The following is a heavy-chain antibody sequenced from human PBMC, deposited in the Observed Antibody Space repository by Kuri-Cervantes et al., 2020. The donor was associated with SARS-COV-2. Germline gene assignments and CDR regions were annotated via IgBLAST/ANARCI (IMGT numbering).Heavy chain of an antibody. CDR2: IKQDGSEK. CDR1: GFTFSSYW. D-gene: IGHD6-19*01. Sequence: GGSLRLFCAASGFTFSSYWMSWVRQAPGKGLEWVANIKQDGSEKYYVDSVKGRFTISRDNAKNSLYLQMNSLRAEDTAVYYCARVRSSGWYSPDYYYYYYMDVWGKGTTVTVSS. CDR3: ARVRSSGWYSPDYYYYYYMDV. V-gene: IGHV3-7*01. J-gene: IGHJ6*03.